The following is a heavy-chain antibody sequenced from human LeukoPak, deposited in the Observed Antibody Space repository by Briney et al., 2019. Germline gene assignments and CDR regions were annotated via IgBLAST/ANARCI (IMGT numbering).Heavy chain of an antibody. CDR3: ARDWGERWLQVFDY. Sequence: ASVKVSCKXSGYTFTSYYMHWVRQAPGQGLERMGIINPSGGSTSYSQKFQGRVTMTRDTSTSTVYMELSSLRSEDTAVYYCARDWGERWLQVFDYWGQGTLVTVSS. J-gene: IGHJ4*02. D-gene: IGHD5-24*01. V-gene: IGHV1-46*01. CDR1: GYTFTSYY. CDR2: INPSGGST.